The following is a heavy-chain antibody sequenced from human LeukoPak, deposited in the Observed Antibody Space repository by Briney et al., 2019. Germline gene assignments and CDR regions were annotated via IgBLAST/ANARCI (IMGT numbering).Heavy chain of an antibody. CDR3: ARDPTIFGVVISWFDP. V-gene: IGHV1-2*02. CDR1: GYTFTGYY. CDR2: INPNSGGT. J-gene: IGHJ5*02. D-gene: IGHD3-3*01. Sequence: EASVKVSRKASGYTFTGYYMHWVRQAPGQGLEWMGWINPNSGGTNYAQKFQGRVTMTRDTSISTAYMELSRLRSDDTAVYYCARDPTIFGVVISWFDPWGQGTLVTVSS.